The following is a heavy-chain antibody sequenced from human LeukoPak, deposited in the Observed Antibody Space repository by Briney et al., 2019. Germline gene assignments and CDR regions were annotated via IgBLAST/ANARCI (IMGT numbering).Heavy chain of an antibody. CDR3: ARDSMITFGGVIVMGAFDI. CDR2: IIPALDRA. J-gene: IGHJ3*02. D-gene: IGHD3-16*02. Sequence: GASVKVSCKASGGNFNNYAVNWVRQAPGQGLQWMGRIIPALDRANYAHNFQGRLTMTTDKSTKTAYMELSRLRSDDTAVYYCARDSMITFGGVIVMGAFDIWGQGTMVTVSS. V-gene: IGHV1-69*04. CDR1: GGNFNNYA.